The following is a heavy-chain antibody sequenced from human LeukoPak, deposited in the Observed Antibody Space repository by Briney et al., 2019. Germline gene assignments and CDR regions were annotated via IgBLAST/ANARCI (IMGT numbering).Heavy chain of an antibody. Sequence: SETLSLTCTVSGGSMSSSGYYWGWIRQPPGKGLERIGSIYHSGSTYYNPSLKSRVTISVDTSKNQFSLKLSSVTAADTAVYYCAGPGVEGTNWFDPWGQGTLVTVSS. J-gene: IGHJ5*02. D-gene: IGHD1-1*01. V-gene: IGHV4-39*07. CDR2: IYHSGST. CDR3: AGPGVEGTNWFDP. CDR1: GGSMSSSGYY.